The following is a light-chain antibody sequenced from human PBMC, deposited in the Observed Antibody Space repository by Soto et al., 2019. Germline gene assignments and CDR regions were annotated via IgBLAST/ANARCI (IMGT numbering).Light chain of an antibody. CDR1: QSIRNY. Sequence: EVVLTQSPATLSLSPGERATLSCRASQSIRNYLAWYQQKPGQAPRLLIYDASNRATGIPARFSGSGSGTDFILTISSQEPEDSGVYYCQQRNDWVTFGGGTKVEIK. CDR2: DAS. CDR3: QQRNDWVT. V-gene: IGKV3-11*01. J-gene: IGKJ4*01.